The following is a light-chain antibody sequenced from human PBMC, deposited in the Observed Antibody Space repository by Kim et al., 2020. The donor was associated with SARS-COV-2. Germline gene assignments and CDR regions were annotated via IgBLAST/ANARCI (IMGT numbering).Light chain of an antibody. V-gene: IGKV1-33*01. J-gene: IGKJ4*01. Sequence: DIQMTQSPSSLSASVGDRVSITCHASQDITNYLNWYQQKPGKAPKLLINDASNLETGVPSRFSGSGSGTDFTFTITSLQPEDIATYYYQQYDNLPLTFGGGTKVDIK. CDR3: QQYDNLPLT. CDR2: DAS. CDR1: QDITNY.